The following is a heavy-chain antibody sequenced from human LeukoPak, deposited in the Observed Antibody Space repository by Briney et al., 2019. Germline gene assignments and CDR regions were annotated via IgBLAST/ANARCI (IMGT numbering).Heavy chain of an antibody. J-gene: IGHJ4*02. CDR2: ITGDGSST. CDR1: GFTFSSYA. V-gene: IGHV3-23*01. Sequence: PGGPLRLSCAASGFTFSSYAMGWVRQAPGKGLEWVSAITGDGSSTYHADSVKGRFTISRDNSQNTLYLQMNSLRAEDTAVYYCAKARIVVVTALDYWGQGTLVTVSS. CDR3: AKARIVVVTALDY. D-gene: IGHD2-21*02.